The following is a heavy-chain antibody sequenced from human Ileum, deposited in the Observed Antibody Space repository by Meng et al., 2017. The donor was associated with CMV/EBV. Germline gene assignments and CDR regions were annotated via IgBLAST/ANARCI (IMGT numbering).Heavy chain of an antibody. Sequence: LYCVPSGFNFRNNWMHWVRQAPGKGLVWVSRINGDGSIREYADSVKGRLTISRDNAKDTLYLQMNSLRAEDTAVYYCVREMWSNDVWGRGTMVTVSS. CDR3: VREMWSNDV. CDR1: GFNFRNNW. CDR2: INGDGSIR. D-gene: IGHD3-3*01. J-gene: IGHJ3*01. V-gene: IGHV3-74*03.